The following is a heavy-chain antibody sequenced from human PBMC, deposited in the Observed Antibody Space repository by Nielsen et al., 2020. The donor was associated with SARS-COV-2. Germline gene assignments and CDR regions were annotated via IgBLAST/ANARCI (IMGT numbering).Heavy chain of an antibody. V-gene: IGHV3-15*01. Sequence: GESLKISCAASGFTFSNAWMSWVRQAPGKGLEWVGRIKSKTDGGTTDYAAPVKGRFTISRDDSKNTLYLRMNSLKTEDTAVYYCTTRATEGLDYWGQGTLVTVSS. CDR1: GFTFSNAW. CDR3: TTRATEGLDY. J-gene: IGHJ4*02. CDR2: IKSKTDGGTT.